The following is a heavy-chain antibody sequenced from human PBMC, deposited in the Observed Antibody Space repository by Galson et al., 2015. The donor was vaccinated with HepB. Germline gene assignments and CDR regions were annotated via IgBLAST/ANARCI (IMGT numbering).Heavy chain of an antibody. D-gene: IGHD4/OR15-4a*01. CDR3: ARDWCSATTCERYMVV. J-gene: IGHJ6*03. V-gene: IGHV3-11*01. CDR2: ISTGGRSE. Sequence: SLRLSCAVSGFIFSDHFMTWIRQAPGKGLEWVSSISTGGRSESYADSVKGRFSISRDNARNSLFLQMNNLRAEDTAVYYCARDWCSATTCERYMVVWGKGTTVTVSS. CDR1: GFIFSDHF.